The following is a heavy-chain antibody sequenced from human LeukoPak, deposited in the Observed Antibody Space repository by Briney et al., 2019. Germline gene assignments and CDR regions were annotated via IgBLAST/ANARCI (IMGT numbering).Heavy chain of an antibody. V-gene: IGHV4-39*07. J-gene: IGHJ5*02. CDR2: IYYSGNA. CDR1: GGSISSSSYY. CDR3: ARFTRNRTRWFDP. D-gene: IGHD2-2*01. Sequence: SETLSLTCTVSGGSISSSSYYWGWIRQPPGKGLEWIGSIYYSGNAYYNPALRVTISVDTSKNQFSLKLSSVTAADTAVYYCARFTRNRTRWFDPWGQGTLVTVSS.